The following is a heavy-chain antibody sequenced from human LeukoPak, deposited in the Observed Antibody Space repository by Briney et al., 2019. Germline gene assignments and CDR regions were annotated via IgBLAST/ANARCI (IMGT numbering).Heavy chain of an antibody. D-gene: IGHD6-13*01. CDR3: ASSVAAAGIGAFDI. J-gene: IGHJ3*02. Sequence: PSETLSLTCTVSGGSVSSGGYYWSWIRQHPGKGLEWIGYIYYSGSTYYNPSLKSRVTISVDTSKNQFSLKLSSVTAADTAVYYCASSVAAAGIGAFDIWGQGTMVTVSS. CDR1: GGSVSSGGYY. CDR2: IYYSGST. V-gene: IGHV4-31*03.